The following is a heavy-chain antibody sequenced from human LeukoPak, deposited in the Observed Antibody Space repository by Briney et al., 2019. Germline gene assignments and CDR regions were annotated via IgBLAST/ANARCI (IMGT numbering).Heavy chain of an antibody. CDR2: SSASGGST. Sequence: GGSLRPSCAASGFTFSNYAINWVRQAPGKGLEWVSVSSASGGSTYYADSVKGRFTISRDNSKNILYLEMNSLRAEDTAVYYCAKGGGVNTPSDYWGQGTLVTVSS. CDR1: GFTFSNYA. D-gene: IGHD3-3*01. CDR3: AKGGGVNTPSDY. J-gene: IGHJ4*02. V-gene: IGHV3-23*01.